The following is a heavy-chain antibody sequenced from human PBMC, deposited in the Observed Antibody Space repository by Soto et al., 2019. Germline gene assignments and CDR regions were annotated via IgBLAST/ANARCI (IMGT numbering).Heavy chain of an antibody. J-gene: IGHJ6*02. CDR3: ARVVPVAGSIYYYGMDV. V-gene: IGHV1-69*13. CDR2: IIPIFGTA. CDR1: GCTFSSYA. D-gene: IGHD6-19*01. Sequence: SVKVSCKASGCTFSSYAISWVRQAPGQVLEWMGGIIPIFGTANYAQKFQGRVTITADESTSTAYMELSSLRSEDTAVYYCARVVPVAGSIYYYGMDVWGQGTTVTVSS.